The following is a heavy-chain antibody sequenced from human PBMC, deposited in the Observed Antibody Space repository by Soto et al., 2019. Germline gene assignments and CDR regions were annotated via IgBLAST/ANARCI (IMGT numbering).Heavy chain of an antibody. Sequence: GGSLRLSCAASGFTFNNYWMHWVRQAPGKGLAWVSRINREGSSTSYVDSVKGRFTISRDNAKNSLYLQMNSLRAEDTAVYYCAREVVGCSSTSCYYYYGMDVWGQGTTVTVSS. CDR2: INREGSST. CDR1: GFTFNNYW. V-gene: IGHV3-74*01. CDR3: AREVVGCSSTSCYYYYGMDV. J-gene: IGHJ6*02. D-gene: IGHD2-2*01.